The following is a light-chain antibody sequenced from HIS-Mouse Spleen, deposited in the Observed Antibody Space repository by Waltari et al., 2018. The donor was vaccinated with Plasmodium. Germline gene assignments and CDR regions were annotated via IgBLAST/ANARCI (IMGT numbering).Light chain of an antibody. CDR2: LNSDGSH. J-gene: IGLJ2*01. Sequence: QLVLTQSPSASASLGASVKLTCTLSSGHSSYALAWHQQQAEKGPRYLMKLNSDGSHSKGDGIPDRFSGSSSGAERYLTISSLQSEDEADYYCQTWGTGMGVFGGGTKLTVL. V-gene: IGLV4-69*01. CDR1: SGHSSYA. CDR3: QTWGTGMGV.